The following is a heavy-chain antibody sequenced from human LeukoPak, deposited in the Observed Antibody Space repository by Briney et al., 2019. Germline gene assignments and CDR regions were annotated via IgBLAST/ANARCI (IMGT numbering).Heavy chain of an antibody. J-gene: IGHJ4*02. CDR3: ARLGGVHSVTRPDFDY. Sequence: ASVTVSCKASGYTFTGYYMHWVRQAPGQGLEWMGWINPNSGGTNYAQKFQGRVTMTRDTSISTAYMELSRLRSDDTAVYYCARLGGVHSVTRPDFDYWGQGTLVTVSS. V-gene: IGHV1-2*02. D-gene: IGHD3-16*01. CDR1: GYTFTGYY. CDR2: INPNSGGT.